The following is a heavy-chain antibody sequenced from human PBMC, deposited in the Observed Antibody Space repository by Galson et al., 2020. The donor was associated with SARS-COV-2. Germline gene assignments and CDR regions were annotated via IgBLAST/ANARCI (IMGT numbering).Heavy chain of an antibody. V-gene: IGHV4-59*08. CDR2: IYYSGST. D-gene: IGHD3-3*01. Sequence: SETLSLTCTVSGGSISSYYWSWIRQPPGKGLEWIGYIYYSGSTNYNPSLKSRVTISVDTSKNQFSLKLSSVTAADTAVYYCARHKRADDFWSGYLNWFDPWGQGTLVTVSS. J-gene: IGHJ5*02. CDR3: ARHKRADDFWSGYLNWFDP. CDR1: GGSISSYY.